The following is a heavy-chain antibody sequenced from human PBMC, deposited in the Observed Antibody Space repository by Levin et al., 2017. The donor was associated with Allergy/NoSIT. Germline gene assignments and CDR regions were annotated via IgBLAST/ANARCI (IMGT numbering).Heavy chain of an antibody. V-gene: IGHV3-48*03. CDR1: GFTFSSYE. CDR2: ISSTGSAI. Sequence: QPGGSLRLSCAASGFTFSSYEMNWVRRAPGKGLEWVSYISSTGSAIYSADSVKGRFTISRDNAKNSLYLHMNSLRAEDTAVYYCARQLGNFWTGYNLFHYWGQGTLVTVSS. D-gene: IGHD3/OR15-3a*01. CDR3: ARQLGNFWTGYNLFHY. J-gene: IGHJ4*02.